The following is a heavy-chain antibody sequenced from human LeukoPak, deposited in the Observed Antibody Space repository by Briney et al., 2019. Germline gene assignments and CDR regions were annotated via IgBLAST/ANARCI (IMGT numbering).Heavy chain of an antibody. D-gene: IGHD6-13*01. J-gene: IGHJ4*02. Sequence: SVKVSCKASGGTFSSYAISWVRQAPGQGLEWMGGSIPIFGTANYAQKFQGRVTITADESTSTAHMELSSLRSEDTAVYYCVLVTGIAAAGPDYWGQGTLVTVSS. CDR3: VLVTGIAAAGPDY. CDR1: GGTFSSYA. CDR2: SIPIFGTA. V-gene: IGHV1-69*13.